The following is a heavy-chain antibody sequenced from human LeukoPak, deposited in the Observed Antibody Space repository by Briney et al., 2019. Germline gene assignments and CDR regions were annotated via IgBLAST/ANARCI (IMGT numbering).Heavy chain of an antibody. J-gene: IGHJ5*02. CDR3: ARGYCSSTSCLKASRWFDP. CDR1: GFTFSTYW. V-gene: IGHV4-59*01. CDR2: IYYSGST. D-gene: IGHD2-2*01. Sequence: KTGGSLRLSCSASGFTFSTYWMSWVRQAPGKGLEWIGYIYYSGSTNYNPSLKSRVTISVDTSKNQFSLKLSSVTAADTAVYYCARGYCSSTSCLKASRWFDPWGQGTLVTVSS.